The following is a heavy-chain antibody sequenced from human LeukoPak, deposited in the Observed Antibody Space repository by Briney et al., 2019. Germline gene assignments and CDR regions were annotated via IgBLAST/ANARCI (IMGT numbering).Heavy chain of an antibody. D-gene: IGHD2-2*01. J-gene: IGHJ4*02. Sequence: SETLSLTCAVYGGSFSGYYWSWIRQPPGKGLVWIGEINHSGSTDYNPSLKSRVTISVDTSKNQFSLKLSSVTAADTAVYYCARGTGGYQLLLYYWGQGTLVTVSS. CDR2: INHSGST. V-gene: IGHV4-34*01. CDR1: GGSFSGYY. CDR3: ARGTGGYQLLLYY.